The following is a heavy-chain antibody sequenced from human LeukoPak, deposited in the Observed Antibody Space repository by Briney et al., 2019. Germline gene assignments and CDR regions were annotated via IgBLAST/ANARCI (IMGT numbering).Heavy chain of an antibody. V-gene: IGHV3-23*01. CDR2: TSTSGGST. CDR3: ARDPYYYDSSGFDY. D-gene: IGHD3-22*01. CDR1: GFTFSSYA. J-gene: IGHJ4*02. Sequence: GGSLRLSCAASGFTFSSYAMNWVRQAPGKGLEWVSTTSTSGGSTYHADSVKGRFTISRDNSKNTLYLQMNSLRAEDTAVYYCARDPYYYDSSGFDYWGQGTLVTVSS.